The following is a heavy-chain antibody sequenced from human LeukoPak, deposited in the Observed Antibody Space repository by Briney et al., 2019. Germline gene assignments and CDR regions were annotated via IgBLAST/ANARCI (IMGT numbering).Heavy chain of an antibody. V-gene: IGHV3-7*03. CDR1: GFTFSKDG. CDR2: IKQDGSEK. Sequence: GGSLRLSCAASGFTFSKDGMSWVRQAPGKGLEWVANIKQDGSEKYYVDSVKGRFTISRDNAKNSLYLQMNSLRAEDTAIYYCARGGYSRDYWGQGTLVTVSS. J-gene: IGHJ4*02. CDR3: ARGGYSRDY. D-gene: IGHD6-13*01.